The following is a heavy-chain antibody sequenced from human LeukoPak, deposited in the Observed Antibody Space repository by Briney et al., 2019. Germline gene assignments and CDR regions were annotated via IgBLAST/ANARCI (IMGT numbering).Heavy chain of an antibody. D-gene: IGHD2-15*01. CDR2: INPNTGAP. CDR1: GYTSTGYS. J-gene: IGHJ4*02. Sequence: GASVKVSCKASGYTSTGYSMLTVRQTPEERPERVVWINPNTGAPKYAQNFQGRVTLTRDTSIRTTFMELSSLRSHDTAFYYCARDERFCNGDNHYPDLGYWGQGTLVTVSS. V-gene: IGHV1-2*02. CDR3: ARDERFCNGDNHYPDLGY.